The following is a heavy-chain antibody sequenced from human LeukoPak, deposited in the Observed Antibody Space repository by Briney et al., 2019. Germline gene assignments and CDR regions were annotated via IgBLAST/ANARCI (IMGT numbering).Heavy chain of an antibody. Sequence: PGGSLRLSCAASGSTFSDYAMSWVRQAPGKGLEWVSTISGSGGSTYYADSVKGRFTISRDNSKNTLYLQMNSLGAEDTAIYFCAKLTGATTDYWGQGTLVTVSS. V-gene: IGHV3-23*01. J-gene: IGHJ4*02. CDR3: AKLTGATTDY. CDR2: ISGSGGST. D-gene: IGHD1-26*01. CDR1: GSTFSDYA.